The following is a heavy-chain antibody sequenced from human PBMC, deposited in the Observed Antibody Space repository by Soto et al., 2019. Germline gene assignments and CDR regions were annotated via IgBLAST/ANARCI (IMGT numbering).Heavy chain of an antibody. Sequence: EVQLVESGGGLVQPGGSLRLSCATSGFTFSDHYMDWVRKAPGKGLEWVGRNKNKATSYTTENAGSANGRFTIPRDNSPTSLYLQMNSLKIEDTAVYYCTVWGWGSDFWAAWGQGTLVTVSS. D-gene: IGHD3-10*01. J-gene: IGHJ4*02. V-gene: IGHV3-72*01. CDR3: TVWGWGSDFWAA. CDR1: GFTFSDHY. CDR2: NKNKATSYTT.